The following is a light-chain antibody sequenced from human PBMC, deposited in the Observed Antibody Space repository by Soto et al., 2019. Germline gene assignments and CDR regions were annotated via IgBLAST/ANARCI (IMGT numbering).Light chain of an antibody. CDR2: EVS. V-gene: IGLV2-14*01. J-gene: IGLJ1*01. Sequence: QSALTQPASVSGSPGQSITISCTGTSSDVGGHNYVSWYQQDPGKAPKLTIYEVSNRPSGVSDRFSGSKSGNTASLTISGLQPEDEADYYCSSFTSSITPCVFGTGTKVTVL. CDR1: SSDVGGHNY. CDR3: SSFTSSITPCV.